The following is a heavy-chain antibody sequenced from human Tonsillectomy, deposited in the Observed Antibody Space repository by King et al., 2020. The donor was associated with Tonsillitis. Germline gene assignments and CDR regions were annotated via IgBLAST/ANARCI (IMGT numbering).Heavy chain of an antibody. CDR2: INRDGREK. CDR1: GFTFSSYW. V-gene: IGHV3-7*04. Sequence: VQLVESGGGLVQPGGSLRLSCAASGFTFSSYWMIWVRQAPGKGLEWVANINRDGREKNYVDSVRGRFTISRDNAKNSMYMQMNSLRVEDTAVYYCVRDDGSRYDRSNYYDAFDIWGQGTVVTVS. D-gene: IGHD3-22*01. J-gene: IGHJ3*02. CDR3: VRDDGSRYDRSNYYDAFDI.